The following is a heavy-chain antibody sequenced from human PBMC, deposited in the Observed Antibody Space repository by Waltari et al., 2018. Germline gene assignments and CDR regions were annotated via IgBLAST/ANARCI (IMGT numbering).Heavy chain of an antibody. CDR1: GFTVSSNY. V-gene: IGHV3-53*01. CDR3: AREKLGRYDFWSGYYYYYGMDV. J-gene: IGHJ6*02. CDR2: IYSGGST. Sequence: EVQLVESGGGLIQPGGSLRLSCAASGFTVSSNYMSWVRQAPGKGLEWVSVIYSGGSTYYADSVKGRFTISRDNSKNTRDLQMNSLRAEDTAVYYCAREKLGRYDFWSGYYYYYGMDVWGQGTTVTVAS. D-gene: IGHD3-3*01.